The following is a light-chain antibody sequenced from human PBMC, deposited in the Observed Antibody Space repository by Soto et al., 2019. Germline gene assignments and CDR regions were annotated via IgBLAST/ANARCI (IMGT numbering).Light chain of an antibody. J-gene: IGKJ4*01. V-gene: IGKV3-15*01. CDR3: HQYDDWPPVT. CDR1: QSVSSN. Sequence: EIVLTRSPATLSASPGESTTLSCRASQSVSSNLAWYQQKPGQAPRLLIYDASTRATGIPARFSGFGSGTEFTLTISSLQSEDFAVYYCHQYDDWPPVTFGGGTKVEIK. CDR2: DAS.